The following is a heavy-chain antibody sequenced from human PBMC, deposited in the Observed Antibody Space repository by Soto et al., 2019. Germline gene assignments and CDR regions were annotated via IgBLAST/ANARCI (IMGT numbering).Heavy chain of an antibody. J-gene: IGHJ4*02. D-gene: IGHD1-26*01. CDR1: GYTFTSYG. V-gene: IGHV1-18*01. Sequence: QVQLVQSGAEVKKPGASVKVSCKASGYTFTSYGISWVRQAPGQGLEWMGWISAYNGNTNYAQKLQGRVTMTTDTSTSTAYMELRSLRSDDTAXYYCARXTRXXWELPRGFDYWGQGTLVTVSS. CDR3: ARXTRXXWELPRGFDY. CDR2: ISAYNGNT.